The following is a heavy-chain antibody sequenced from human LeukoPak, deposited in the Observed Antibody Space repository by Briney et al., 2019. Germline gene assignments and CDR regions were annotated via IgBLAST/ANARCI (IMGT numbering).Heavy chain of an antibody. J-gene: IGHJ4*02. CDR1: GFTFSNAW. CDR2: IKSKTDGGTT. D-gene: IGHD2-15*01. V-gene: IGHV3-15*01. Sequence: GGSLRLSCAASGFTFSNAWMSGVRQAPGKGLEWVGRIKSKTDGGTTDYAAPVKGRFTISRDDSKNTLYLQMNTLKTEDTAVYYCTTASDCSGGSCYFDYWGQGTLVTVSS. CDR3: TTASDCSGGSCYFDY.